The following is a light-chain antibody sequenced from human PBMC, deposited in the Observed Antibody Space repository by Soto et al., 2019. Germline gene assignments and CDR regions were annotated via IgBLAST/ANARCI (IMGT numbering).Light chain of an antibody. V-gene: IGKV3D-15*01. CDR2: DAS. CDR3: QQYHDWVT. J-gene: IGKJ4*01. CDR1: QSVSSN. Sequence: EIVMTQSPGTLSVSPGETATLSCGTSQSVSSNLAWYQQKPGQAPRLLIYDASTRATGIPARFSGSGSGTEFTLTISYLRPEDSAVYFCQQYHDWVTFGGGTKVDIK.